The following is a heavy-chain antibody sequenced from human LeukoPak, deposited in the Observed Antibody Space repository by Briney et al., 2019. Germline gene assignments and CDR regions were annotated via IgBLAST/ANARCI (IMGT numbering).Heavy chain of an antibody. V-gene: IGHV3-23*01. D-gene: IGHD2-2*01. CDR1: GFTFSSYG. J-gene: IGHJ4*02. Sequence: PGGSLRLSCAASGFTFSSYGMSWVRQAPGKGLEWVSAISGSGGSTYYADSVKGRFTISRDNSKNTLYLQMNSLRAEDTAVYYCAKMRDCSSTSCYPAVFPPPKYYFDYWGQGTLVTVSS. CDR3: AKMRDCSSTSCYPAVFPPPKYYFDY. CDR2: ISGSGGST.